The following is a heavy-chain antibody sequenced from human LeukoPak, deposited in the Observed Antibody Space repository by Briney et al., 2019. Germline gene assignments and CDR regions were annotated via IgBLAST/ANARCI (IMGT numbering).Heavy chain of an antibody. CDR1: GGTFSRYA. CDR3: ARDRGASSGPLDY. D-gene: IGHD6-19*01. Sequence: ASVKVSCKASGGTFSRYAISWVRPAPGQGLEWMGRIIPIFGTANYAQKLQGRVTIPTDESTSTAYMELSSLRSEDTAVYYCARDRGASSGPLDYWGQGTLVTVSS. CDR2: IIPIFGTA. V-gene: IGHV1-69*05. J-gene: IGHJ4*02.